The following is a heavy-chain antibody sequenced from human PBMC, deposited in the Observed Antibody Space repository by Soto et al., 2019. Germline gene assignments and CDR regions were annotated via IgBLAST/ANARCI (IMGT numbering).Heavy chain of an antibody. J-gene: IGHJ4*02. CDR2: IYYTGST. CDR3: ASRRVGVPFDY. V-gene: IGHV4-59*01. CDR1: GVSISSYY. Sequence: QVQLQESGPGLVKPSETLSLTCTVSGVSISSYYWNWIRQTPGKGLEWIGYIYYTGSTYYNPSLRSRVTMSIDTSQSQFSLNLASVTTADTAVYYCASRRVGVPFDYWGQGTLVTVSS.